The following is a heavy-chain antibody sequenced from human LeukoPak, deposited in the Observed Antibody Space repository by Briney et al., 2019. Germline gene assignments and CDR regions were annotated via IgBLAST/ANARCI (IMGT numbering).Heavy chain of an antibody. V-gene: IGHV3-23*01. CDR3: AKRVPYSSSSAYFDS. J-gene: IGHJ4*02. CDR1: GFTLSSYA. CDR2: ISDGGSDT. D-gene: IGHD6-6*01. Sequence: GGSLRLSCAASGFTLSSYAMSWVRQAPGKGLEWVSAISDGGSDTYYADSVKGRFTISKDNSKNMLFLQMNSLMDDDTAVYYCAKRVPYSSSSAYFDSWGQGTLVTVSS.